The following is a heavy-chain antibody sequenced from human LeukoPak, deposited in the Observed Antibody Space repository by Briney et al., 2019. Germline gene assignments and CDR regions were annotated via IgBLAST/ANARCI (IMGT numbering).Heavy chain of an antibody. CDR3: AKEGAASWDVDV. CDR2: IRPDGHNK. Sequence: GGSLRLSCAASGFIFIGYGMHWVRQAPGKGPEWVAFIRPDGHNKYYAESVKGRFMNSRDNSKNTVDLQMNSLRGDDTAMYYCAKEGAASWDVDVWGKGTTVTVSS. J-gene: IGHJ6*04. V-gene: IGHV3-30*02. CDR1: GFIFIGYG. D-gene: IGHD3-3*02.